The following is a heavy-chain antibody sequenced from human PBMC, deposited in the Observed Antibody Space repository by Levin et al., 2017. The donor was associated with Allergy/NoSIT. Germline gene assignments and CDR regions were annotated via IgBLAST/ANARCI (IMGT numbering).Heavy chain of an antibody. CDR3: ARDAYYDSRGIRIDY. CDR1: GFTFRSYG. Sequence: TGGSLRLSCAASGFTFRSYGMHWVRQTPGKGLEWVAVISYDGSNKYYADSVKGRFTISRDNSKNTLYLQMNSLRVEDTAVYYCARDAYYDSRGIRIDYWGQGILVTVSS. V-gene: IGHV3-33*05. J-gene: IGHJ4*02. CDR2: ISYDGSNK. D-gene: IGHD3-22*01.